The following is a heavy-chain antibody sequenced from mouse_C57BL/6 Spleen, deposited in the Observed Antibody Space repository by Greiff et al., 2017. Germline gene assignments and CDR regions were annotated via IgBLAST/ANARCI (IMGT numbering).Heavy chain of an antibody. Sequence: DVKLVESGPGLVKPSQSLSLTCSVTGYSITSGYYWNWIRQFPGNKLEWMGYISYDGSNNYNPSLKNRISITRDTSKNQFFLKLNSVTTEDTATYYCARDRSNYPFAYWGQGTLVTVSA. CDR2: ISYDGSN. CDR1: GYSITSGYY. J-gene: IGHJ3*01. V-gene: IGHV3-6*01. D-gene: IGHD2-5*01. CDR3: ARDRSNYPFAY.